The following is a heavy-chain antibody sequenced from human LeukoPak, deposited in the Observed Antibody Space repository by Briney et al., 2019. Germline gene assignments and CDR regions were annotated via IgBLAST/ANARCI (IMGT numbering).Heavy chain of an antibody. CDR3: ARGSHYDSGGYYYPYCFDP. D-gene: IGHD3-22*01. V-gene: IGHV3-30*02. CDR2: IHYDGSNK. J-gene: IGHJ5*02. CDR1: GFTFSSYG. Sequence: GGSLRLSCAASGFTFSSYGMHWVRQTPGKGLEWVAFIHYDGSNKYYADSVKGRFTISRDNSKNTLYLQMNILRVEDTAVYYCARGSHYDSGGYYYPYCFDPWGQGTLVTVS.